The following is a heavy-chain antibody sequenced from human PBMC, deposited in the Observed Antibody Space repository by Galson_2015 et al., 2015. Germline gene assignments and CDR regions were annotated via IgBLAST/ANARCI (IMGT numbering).Heavy chain of an antibody. CDR3: VSRGYDNDAFDI. CDR1: GYTLTELS. Sequence: SVKVSCKVSGYTLTELSMHWVRQAPGKGLEWMGGFDPEDGETIYAQKFQGRVTMTEDTSTDTAYMELSSLRSEDTAVYYCVSRGYDNDAFDIWGQGTMVTVSS. J-gene: IGHJ3*02. CDR2: FDPEDGET. D-gene: IGHD5-12*01. V-gene: IGHV1-24*01.